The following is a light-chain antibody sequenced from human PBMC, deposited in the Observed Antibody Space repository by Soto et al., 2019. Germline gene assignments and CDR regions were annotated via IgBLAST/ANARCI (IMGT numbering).Light chain of an antibody. V-gene: IGKV1-39*01. CDR1: QSISTY. J-gene: IGKJ2*01. CDR2: AAS. Sequence: DIQLTQSPSSLSASVGDTVTITCRASQSISTYLNWCQQKPGKAPKLLIYAASNLYSGVPSTFSGSGSGTDFTLTITNLQPEDFATYYCQQTYRPPYTFGQGTKLEIK. CDR3: QQTYRPPYT.